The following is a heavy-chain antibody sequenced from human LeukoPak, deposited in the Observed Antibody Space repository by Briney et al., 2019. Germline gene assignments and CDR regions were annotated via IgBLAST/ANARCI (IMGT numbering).Heavy chain of an antibody. J-gene: IGHJ4*02. CDR2: IYYSGNT. Sequence: SETLSLTCTVSGGSISSRSYYWGWIRQPPGKGLEWIGTIYYSGNTYYNPSLKSRVTISVDTSKNQFSLKLSSVAAADTAVYYCARSGFGATNIYSYFDYWGQGTLVTVSS. CDR3: ARSGFGATNIYSYFDY. D-gene: IGHD1-26*01. CDR1: GGSISSRSYY. V-gene: IGHV4-39*07.